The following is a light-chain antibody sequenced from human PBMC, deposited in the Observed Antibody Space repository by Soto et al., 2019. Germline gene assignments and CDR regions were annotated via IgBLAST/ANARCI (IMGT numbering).Light chain of an antibody. Sequence: QSALTQPRSVSGSPGQSVTISCTGSSRDVGLYNYVSWYQQHPGKAPKLMIYDVTKRPSGVPDRFSGSKSGNTASLTISGLQPEDEADYFCSSYTTTYTLIFGGGTKLTVL. CDR1: SRDVGLYNY. J-gene: IGLJ2*01. CDR2: DVT. CDR3: SSYTTTYTLI. V-gene: IGLV2-11*01.